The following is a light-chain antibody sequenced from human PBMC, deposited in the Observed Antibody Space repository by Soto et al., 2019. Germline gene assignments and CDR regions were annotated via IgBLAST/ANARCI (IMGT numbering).Light chain of an antibody. V-gene: IGLV2-14*01. Sequence: QSVLTQPASVSGSPGQSITISCTGTSSDVGGYNYVSWYQQHPGKAPKLMIYEVSNRPSGVSNRFSGSKSGNSASLTISGLQAEDEADYYCSAWDVSLSGWVFGGGTKVTVL. J-gene: IGLJ3*02. CDR1: SSDVGGYNY. CDR3: SAWDVSLSGWV. CDR2: EVS.